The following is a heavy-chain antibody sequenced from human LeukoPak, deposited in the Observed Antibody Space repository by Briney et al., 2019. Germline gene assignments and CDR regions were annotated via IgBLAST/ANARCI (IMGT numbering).Heavy chain of an antibody. Sequence: PGGSLRLSCAASGFSFSSYGMHWVRQSPGKGLEWVAVIWYDGSNKYYADSVKGRFIISRDNSKNTLHLQMNSLRAEDTAVYYCARTFAFYFDYWGQGALVTVSS. CDR1: GFSFSSYG. CDR3: ARTFAFYFDY. V-gene: IGHV3-33*01. CDR2: IWYDGSNK. J-gene: IGHJ4*02.